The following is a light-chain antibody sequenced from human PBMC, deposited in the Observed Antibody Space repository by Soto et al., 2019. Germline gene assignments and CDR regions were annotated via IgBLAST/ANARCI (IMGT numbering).Light chain of an antibody. CDR3: QTWGSGIVV. V-gene: IGLV4-69*01. CDR2: LNSDGSH. J-gene: IGLJ2*01. CDR1: SGHSNYA. Sequence: QLVLTQSPSASASLGASVKLTCTLSSGHSNYAIAWHQQQSEKGPRYLMKLNSDGSHRKGDGIPDRFSGSSSGAARYLTISSLQSEDEADYYCQTWGSGIVVFGGGTKLTVL.